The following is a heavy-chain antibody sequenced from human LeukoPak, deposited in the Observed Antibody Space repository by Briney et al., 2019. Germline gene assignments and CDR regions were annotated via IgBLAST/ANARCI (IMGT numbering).Heavy chain of an antibody. V-gene: IGHV3-30*14. CDR1: GFTFSSYA. CDR2: ISYDGSNK. D-gene: IGHD3-10*01. CDR3: ARAKPKNMVRGLIMRRESRYYFDY. Sequence: GGSLRLSCAASGFTFSSYAMYWVRQAPGKGLEWVAVISYDGSNKYYADSVKGRFTISRDNSKSTLYIQMNSLRAEDTAVYYCARAKPKNMVRGLIMRRESRYYFDYWGQGTLVTVSS. J-gene: IGHJ4*02.